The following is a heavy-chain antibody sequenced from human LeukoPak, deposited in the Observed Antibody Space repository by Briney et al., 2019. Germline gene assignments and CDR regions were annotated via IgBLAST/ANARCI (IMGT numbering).Heavy chain of an antibody. Sequence: GGSLRLSCAASGFTFSSYAMSWVRQAPGKGLEWVSAISGSGGSTYYADSVKGRFTISRDNSKNTLYLQMNSLRAEDTAVYYCAKGYKGYCSGGSCYYYYGMDVWGQGTTVTVSS. CDR2: ISGSGGST. D-gene: IGHD2-15*01. CDR3: AKGYKGYCSGGSCYYYYGMDV. CDR1: GFTFSSYA. J-gene: IGHJ6*02. V-gene: IGHV3-23*01.